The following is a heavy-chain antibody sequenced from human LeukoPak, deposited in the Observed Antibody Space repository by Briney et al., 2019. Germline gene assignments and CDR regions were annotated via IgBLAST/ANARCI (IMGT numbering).Heavy chain of an antibody. Sequence: GGSLRLSCAASGFTFSNYAMSWVRQAPGKGLEWVSGIIGSGDSTYYADSVKGRFTISRDNSKNTLHLQIDSLRPEDTAMYFCARDRRYYFDYWGQGTLVTVSS. CDR1: GFTFSNYA. V-gene: IGHV3-23*01. CDR2: IIGSGDST. J-gene: IGHJ4*02. CDR3: ARDRRYYFDY.